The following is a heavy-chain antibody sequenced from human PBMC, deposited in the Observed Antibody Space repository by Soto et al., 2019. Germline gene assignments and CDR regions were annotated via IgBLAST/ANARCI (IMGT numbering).Heavy chain of an antibody. V-gene: IGHV3-21*01. CDR3: AKDRGYYGSGSYYLTYGMDV. D-gene: IGHD3-10*01. J-gene: IGHJ6*02. CDR2: ISSSSSYI. CDR1: GFTFSSYS. Sequence: GGSLRLSCAASGFTFSSYSMNWVRQAPGKGLEWVSSISSSSSYIYYADSLKGRFTISRENAKNSLFLQMNSLRAEDTAVYYCAKDRGYYGSGSYYLTYGMDVWGQGTTVTVSS.